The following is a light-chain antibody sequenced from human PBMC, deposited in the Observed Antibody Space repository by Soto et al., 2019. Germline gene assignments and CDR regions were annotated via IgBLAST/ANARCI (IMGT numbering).Light chain of an antibody. J-gene: IGKJ4*01. CDR3: QQYASLPLT. CDR1: QTVNNNF. V-gene: IGKV3-20*01. Sequence: EVVLTQSPGTLSLSPGEGATLACRASQTVNNNFLAWYQQKPGQAPRLLIYGASSRATGIPDRFSGSGSGTDFTLTISRLEPEDFAVFYCQQYASLPLTFGGGSKVEIK. CDR2: GAS.